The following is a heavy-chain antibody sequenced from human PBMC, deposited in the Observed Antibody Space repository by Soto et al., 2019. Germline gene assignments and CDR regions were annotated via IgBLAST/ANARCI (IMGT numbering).Heavy chain of an antibody. CDR2: INSDGTRT. V-gene: IGHV3-74*01. CDR3: ARGALGNDYQDS. Sequence: DVQLVESGGGLLQPGGYLRLSCATSGLTFSRDWMHWVRQAPGKGLVWVSRINSDGTRTNYADYAMGRFTISRDNAKNTLYLQMNRLRAEDTAVYFCARGALGNDYQDSWGQGTPVTVSS. CDR1: GLTFSRDW. D-gene: IGHD3-10*01. J-gene: IGHJ4*02.